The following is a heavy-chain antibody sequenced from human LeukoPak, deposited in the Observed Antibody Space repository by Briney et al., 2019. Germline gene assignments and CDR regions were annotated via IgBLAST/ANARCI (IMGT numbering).Heavy chain of an antibody. V-gene: IGHV3-23*01. CDR3: AKIMAEAVVGAFDI. D-gene: IGHD6-19*01. Sequence: GGSLRLSCAASGFTFSSYAMSWVRQAPGKGLEWVSSISGSAGSTYYADSVKGRFTISRDNSKNTLYLQMNSLRAEDTAVYYCAKIMAEAVVGAFDIWGQGTMVTVSS. CDR2: ISGSAGST. J-gene: IGHJ3*02. CDR1: GFTFSSYA.